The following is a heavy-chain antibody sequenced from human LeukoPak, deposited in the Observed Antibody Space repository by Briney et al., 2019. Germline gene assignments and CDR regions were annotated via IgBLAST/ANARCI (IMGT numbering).Heavy chain of an antibody. Sequence: GGSLRLSCAASGFTFTTYWMHWVRQAPGKGLEWVGRIKPKTDGETTEYAAPVKDRFSISRDDSKSMMYLQMNSLKTEDTAVYYCITPLPYSAQGGQGTLVTVSS. J-gene: IGHJ4*02. CDR2: IKPKTDGETT. CDR1: GFTFTTYW. V-gene: IGHV3-15*07. D-gene: IGHD2-21*01. CDR3: ITPLPYSAQ.